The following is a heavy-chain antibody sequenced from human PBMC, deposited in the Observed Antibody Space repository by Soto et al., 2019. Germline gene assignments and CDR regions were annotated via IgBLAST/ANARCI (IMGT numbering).Heavy chain of an antibody. D-gene: IGHD1-26*01. J-gene: IGHJ3*01. CDR1: GFTFSTFY. CDR2: LSSESTFI. CDR3: ARVRSGTYNAFDL. V-gene: IGHV3-11*06. Sequence: QVQLVESGGGLVRPGGSLRLSCAASGFTFSTFYMNWVRQAPGKGLEWVSFLSSESTFISYADSVKGRFTISRDNSKKSLFLQMASVRVEDTAVYYCARVRSGTYNAFDLWGQGTVVTVSS.